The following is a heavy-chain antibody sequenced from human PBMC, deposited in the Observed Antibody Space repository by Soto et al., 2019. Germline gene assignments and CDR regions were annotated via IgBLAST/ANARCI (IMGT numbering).Heavy chain of an antibody. Sequence: QVQLQESGPGLVKPSETLSLTCTVSGGSISSYYWSWIRQPPGKGLEWIGYIYYSGSTNYNPSLKSRVTISVETAKNQFSLKVSSVTAADTAVYYCARRYGCTLDYWGQGTLVTVSS. CDR1: GGSISSYY. J-gene: IGHJ4*02. CDR3: ARRYGCTLDY. CDR2: IYYSGST. V-gene: IGHV4-59*08. D-gene: IGHD4-17*01.